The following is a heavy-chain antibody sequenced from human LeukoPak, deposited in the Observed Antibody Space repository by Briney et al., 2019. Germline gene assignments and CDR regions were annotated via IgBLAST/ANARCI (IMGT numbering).Heavy chain of an antibody. J-gene: IGHJ6*02. CDR2: IGSSGATI. CDR1: GFTFNKFG. Sequence: GGSLRVSCEASGFTFNKFGMSWVRQAPGKGPEWVSGIGSSGATIFYADSVKGRFTISRDNSKNTVYLEMNNLTAEDTAIYYCAKISVGPLSRPTHVYLYYGMDVWGQGTTVTVSS. CDR3: AKISVGPLSRPTHVYLYYGMDV. D-gene: IGHD3-10*01. V-gene: IGHV3-23*01.